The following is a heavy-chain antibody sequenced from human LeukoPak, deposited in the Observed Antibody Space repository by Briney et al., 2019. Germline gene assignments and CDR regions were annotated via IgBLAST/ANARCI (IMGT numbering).Heavy chain of an antibody. J-gene: IGHJ6*03. Sequence: ASVKVSCKASGYTFTSYGISWVRQAPGQGLEWMGWISAYNGNTNYAQKLQGRVTMTTVTSTSTAYMELRSLRSDDTAVYYCARGTGSHYYYYYYMDVWGKGTTVTVSS. CDR2: ISAYNGNT. D-gene: IGHD1-1*01. V-gene: IGHV1-18*01. CDR1: GYTFTSYG. CDR3: ARGTGSHYYYYYYMDV.